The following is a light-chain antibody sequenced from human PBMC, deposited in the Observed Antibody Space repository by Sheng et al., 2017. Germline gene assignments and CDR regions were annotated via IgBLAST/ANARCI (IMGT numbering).Light chain of an antibody. V-gene: IGKV3-15*01. Sequence: EIEMTQSPATLSVSPGERATLSCRASQSVYSNLAWYQQKLGQAPRLLIYGASTRATGLPARFSGSGSGTEFTLTISSLQSEDFAVYYCQQYDNWPRTFGQGTKVEMK. J-gene: IGKJ1*01. CDR3: QQYDNWPRT. CDR1: QSVYSN. CDR2: GAS.